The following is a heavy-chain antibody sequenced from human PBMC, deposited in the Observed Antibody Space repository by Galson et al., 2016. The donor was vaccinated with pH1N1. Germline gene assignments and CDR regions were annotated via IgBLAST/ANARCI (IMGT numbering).Heavy chain of an antibody. V-gene: IGHV5-51*03. CDR3: ARLPYCDPTSCPFDY. J-gene: IGHJ4*02. CDR2: IYPGDSDT. CDR1: GYSFTSYW. Sequence: QSGAEVKKPGESLRISCQGSGYSFTSYWIAWVRQMPGKGLEWMGIIYPGDSDTRYSPSFQGQVTISADKSISTAYLQWSSLRASDTAMYYCARLPYCDPTSCPFDYWGQGTLVTVSS. D-gene: IGHD2-2*01.